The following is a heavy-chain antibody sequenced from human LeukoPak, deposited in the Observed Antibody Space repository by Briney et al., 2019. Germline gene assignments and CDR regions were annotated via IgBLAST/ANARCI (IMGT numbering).Heavy chain of an antibody. CDR3: ARFDYDSSGYEPRDY. Sequence: SVKVSCKAFGGTFSSYAISWVRQAPGQGLEWMGGIIPIFGTANYAQKFQGRVTITADESTSTAYMELSSLRSEDTAVYYCARFDYDSSGYEPRDYWGQGTLVTVSS. CDR1: GGTFSSYA. V-gene: IGHV1-69*13. CDR2: IIPIFGTA. D-gene: IGHD3-22*01. J-gene: IGHJ4*02.